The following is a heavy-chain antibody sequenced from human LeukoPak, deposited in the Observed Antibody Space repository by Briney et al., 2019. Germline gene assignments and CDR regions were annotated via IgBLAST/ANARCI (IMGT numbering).Heavy chain of an antibody. CDR2: INHSGST. Sequence: SENLSLTCAVYGVSFSGYYWSWIRQPPGKGLEWIGEINHSGSTNYNPSLKSRVTISVDTSKNQFSLKLSSVTAADTAVYYCARGWRLLGGYSYGYFDYWGQGTLVTVSS. D-gene: IGHD5-18*01. CDR1: GVSFSGYY. CDR3: ARGWRLLGGYSYGYFDY. V-gene: IGHV4-34*01. J-gene: IGHJ4*02.